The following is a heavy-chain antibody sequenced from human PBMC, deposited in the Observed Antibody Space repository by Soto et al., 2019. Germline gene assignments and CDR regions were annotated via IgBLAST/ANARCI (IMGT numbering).Heavy chain of an antibody. CDR3: ARASGDDTSGYLDY. Sequence: SETLSLTCAVYGGSFSGDYCTWIRQPPGKGLEWIGYIYHSGSTYYSPSLKSRVTISVDRSKNQFSLKLSSVTAADTAVYYCARASGDDTSGYLDYWGQGTLVTVSS. V-gene: IGHV4-34*01. CDR1: GGSFSGDY. J-gene: IGHJ4*02. D-gene: IGHD3-22*01. CDR2: IYHSGST.